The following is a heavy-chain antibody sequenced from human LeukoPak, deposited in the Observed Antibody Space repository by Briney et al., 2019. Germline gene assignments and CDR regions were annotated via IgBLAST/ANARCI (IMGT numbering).Heavy chain of an antibody. CDR2: IYPGDSDT. CDR3: ARHIGYSSALGAFDI. J-gene: IGHJ3*02. Sequence: GESLKISCKGSGYSFTSYWIGWVRQMPGKGLEWMGVIYPGDSDTRYSPSFQGQVTISDDKSISTAYLQWSSLKASDTAMYYCARHIGYSSALGAFDIWGQGTMVTVSS. CDR1: GYSFTSYW. D-gene: IGHD6-25*01. V-gene: IGHV5-51*01.